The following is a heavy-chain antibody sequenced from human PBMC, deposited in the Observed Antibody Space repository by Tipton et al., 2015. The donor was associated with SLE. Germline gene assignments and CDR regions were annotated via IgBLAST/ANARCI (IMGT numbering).Heavy chain of an antibody. J-gene: IGHJ3*02. Sequence: QVQLVQSGAEVKKPGASVKVSCKASEYIFTGFFLHWVRQAPGQGLEWVGRIDPNSGATNYAQKFQGRVTMTRDTSITTAFMELNSLRSDDTAVYFCARGYSGSPGAFEIWGQGTMVTVSS. V-gene: IGHV1-2*06. CDR1: EYIFTGFF. CDR2: IDPNSGAT. CDR3: ARGYSGSPGAFEI. D-gene: IGHD1-26*01.